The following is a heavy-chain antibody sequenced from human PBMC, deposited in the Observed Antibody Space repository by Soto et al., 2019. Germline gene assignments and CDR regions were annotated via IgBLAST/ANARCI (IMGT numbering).Heavy chain of an antibody. CDR1: GFTFSSYG. Sequence: SLRLSCAASGFTFSSYGMHWVRQAPGKGLEWVAVISYDGSNKYYADSVKGRFTISRDNSKNTLYLQMNSLRAEDTAVYYCAKDRGGLDYYDSSGYTDWGQGTLVTVSS. J-gene: IGHJ4*02. CDR2: ISYDGSNK. V-gene: IGHV3-30*18. D-gene: IGHD3-22*01. CDR3: AKDRGGLDYYDSSGYTD.